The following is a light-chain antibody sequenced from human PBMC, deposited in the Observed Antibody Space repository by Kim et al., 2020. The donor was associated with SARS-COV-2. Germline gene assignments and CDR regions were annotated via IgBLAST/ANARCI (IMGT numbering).Light chain of an antibody. CDR1: QTILYSSNNKHH. CDR3: QQYYSIPRT. Sequence: DIVMTQSPDSLAVSLGERATINCKSSQTILYSSNNKHHLAWYQQKAGQPPKLLIYWASTRESGVPDRFSGSGSGTDFTLTITSLQAEDVATYFCQQYYSIPRTFGQGTKVDIK. V-gene: IGKV4-1*01. CDR2: WAS. J-gene: IGKJ1*01.